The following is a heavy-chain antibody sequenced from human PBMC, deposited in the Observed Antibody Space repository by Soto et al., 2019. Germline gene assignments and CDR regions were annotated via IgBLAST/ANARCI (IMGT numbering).Heavy chain of an antibody. V-gene: IGHV4-30-2*01. Sequence: SETLSLTCAVSGGSISSGGYSWSWIRQPPGKGLEWIGYIYHSGSTYYNPSLKSRVTISVDRSKNQFSLKLSSVTAADTAVYYCARGGKTVTTFDEWGQGTLVTVSS. J-gene: IGHJ4*02. CDR2: IYHSGST. CDR3: ARGGKTVTTFDE. CDR1: GGSISSGGYS. D-gene: IGHD4-17*01.